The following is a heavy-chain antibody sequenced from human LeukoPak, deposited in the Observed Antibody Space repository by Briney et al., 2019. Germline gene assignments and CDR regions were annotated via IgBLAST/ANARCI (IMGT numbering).Heavy chain of an antibody. D-gene: IGHD2-15*01. Sequence: GGSLRLSCAASGFTFSSYASSWVRRAPGKGLEWVSTISGSGGSTYYADSVKGRFTIFRDNSKNTLYLQMNSPRAEDTAVYYCAKSGGSCSGGSCYYYYYYMDVWAKGPRSPSP. CDR2: ISGSGGST. V-gene: IGHV3-23*01. CDR1: GFTFSSYA. CDR3: AKSGGSCSGGSCYYYYYYMDV. J-gene: IGHJ6*03.